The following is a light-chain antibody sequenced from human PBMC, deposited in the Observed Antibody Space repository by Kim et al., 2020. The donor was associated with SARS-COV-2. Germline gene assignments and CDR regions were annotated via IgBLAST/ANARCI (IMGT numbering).Light chain of an antibody. CDR3: QQNYRTPWT. CDR2: AAS. J-gene: IGKJ1*01. V-gene: IGKV1-39*01. Sequence: DIQMTQSPSSLSASVGDRVTIACRASQSISSYLNWYQQRPGKAPQLLIYAASSLQSGVPSRFSGSGSGTDFTLTISSLQPEDFATYYCQQNYRTPWTFGQGTKVDIK. CDR1: QSISSY.